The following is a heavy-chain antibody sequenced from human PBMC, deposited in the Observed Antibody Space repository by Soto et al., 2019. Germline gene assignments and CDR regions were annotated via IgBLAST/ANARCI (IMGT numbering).Heavy chain of an antibody. Sequence: GGSLRLSCAASGVTFSSYAMSWVRQAPGKGLEWVSAISGSGGSTYYADSVKGRFTISRDNSKNTLYLQMNSLRAEDTAVYYCAKGDCSSTSCYALDYWGQGTLVTVSS. J-gene: IGHJ4*02. D-gene: IGHD2-2*01. CDR1: GVTFSSYA. CDR3: AKGDCSSTSCYALDY. V-gene: IGHV3-23*01. CDR2: ISGSGGST.